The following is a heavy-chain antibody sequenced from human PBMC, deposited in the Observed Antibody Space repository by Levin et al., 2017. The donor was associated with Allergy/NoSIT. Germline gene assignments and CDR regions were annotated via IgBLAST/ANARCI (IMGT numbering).Heavy chain of an antibody. D-gene: IGHD3-3*01. CDR2: ISGSGGST. CDR1: GFTFSSYA. J-gene: IGHJ6*02. V-gene: IGHV3-23*01. CDR3: AKDNVIDFPTTFYYYYYGMDV. Sequence: GGSLRLSCAASGFTFSSYAMSWVRQAPGKGLEWVSAISGSGGSTYYADSVKGRFTISRDNSKNTLYLQMNSLRAEDTAVYYCAKDNVIDFPTTFYYYYYGMDVWGQGTTVTVSS.